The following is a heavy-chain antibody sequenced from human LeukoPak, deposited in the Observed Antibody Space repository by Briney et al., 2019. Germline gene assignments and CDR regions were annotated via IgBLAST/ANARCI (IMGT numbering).Heavy chain of an antibody. CDR1: GGSFSGYY. CDR2: IYYSGST. Sequence: PSETLSLTCAVYGGSFSGYYWSWIRQPPGKGLEWIGSIYYSGSTYYNPSLKSRVTISVDTSKNQFSLKLSSVTAADTAVYYCARDPLYQYYFDYWGQGTLVTVSS. D-gene: IGHD2-2*01. CDR3: ARDPLYQYYFDY. V-gene: IGHV4-34*01. J-gene: IGHJ4*02.